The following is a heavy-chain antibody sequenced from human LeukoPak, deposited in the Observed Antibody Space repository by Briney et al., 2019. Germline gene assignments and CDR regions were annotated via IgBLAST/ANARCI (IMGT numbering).Heavy chain of an antibody. D-gene: IGHD1-26*01. Sequence: PSETLSLTCTVSGASISSYYWSWIRQPPGKGLEWIGYIYYSGSTNYNPSLKSRVTISVDTSKNQVSLKLSSVTAADTAVYYCARGSLSGNYPGGWFDPWGQGTLVTVSS. CDR3: ARGSLSGNYPGGWFDP. V-gene: IGHV4-59*01. J-gene: IGHJ5*02. CDR2: IYYSGST. CDR1: GASISSYY.